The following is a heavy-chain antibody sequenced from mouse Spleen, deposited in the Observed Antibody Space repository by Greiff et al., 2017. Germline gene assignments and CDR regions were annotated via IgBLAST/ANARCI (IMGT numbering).Heavy chain of an antibody. J-gene: IGHJ3*01. CDR2: IWGGGST. CDR3: ASDYYGAFAF. V-gene: IGHV2-6*01. D-gene: IGHD1-2*01. CDR1: GFSLTSYG. Sequence: VQLQQSGPGLVAPSHSLSITCTVSGFSLTSYGVDWVRQSPGKGLEWMGVIWGGGSTNYNSALKSRLSISKDNSKSQVFLKMNSLQTDYTAIYFCASDYYGAFAFWGQGTQVTVSA.